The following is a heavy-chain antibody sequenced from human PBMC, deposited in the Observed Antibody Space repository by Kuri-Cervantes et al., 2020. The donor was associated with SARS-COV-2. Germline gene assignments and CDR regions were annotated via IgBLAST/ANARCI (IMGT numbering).Heavy chain of an antibody. CDR1: GFTFDDYG. J-gene: IGHJ4*02. CDR3: AREMATIFSYDY. CDR2: INWNGGST. Sequence: GESLKISCAASGFTFDDYGMSWVRQAPGKGLEWVSGINWNGGSTGYADSVKGRFTISRDNAKNSLYLQMNSLRAEDTALYYCAREMATIFSYDYWGQGTLVTVSS. V-gene: IGHV3-20*04. D-gene: IGHD5-24*01.